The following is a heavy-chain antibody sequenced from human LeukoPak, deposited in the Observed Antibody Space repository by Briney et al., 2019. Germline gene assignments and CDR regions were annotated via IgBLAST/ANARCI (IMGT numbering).Heavy chain of an antibody. D-gene: IGHD3-22*01. J-gene: IGHJ4*02. CDR3: ALNSTGYYYDY. CDR1: GFTFDDYA. CDR2: IRWDGGST. V-gene: IGHV3-43D*04. Sequence: PGRSLRLSCAASGFTFDDYAMHWVRQAPGKGLEWVSLIRWDGGSTYYADSVKGRFIISGDNSKNSLYLQMNSLRPEDTALYYCALNSTGYYYDYWGQGTLVTVSS.